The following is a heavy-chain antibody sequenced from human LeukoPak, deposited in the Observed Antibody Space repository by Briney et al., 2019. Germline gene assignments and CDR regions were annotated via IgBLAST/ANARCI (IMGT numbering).Heavy chain of an antibody. J-gene: IGHJ4*02. CDR3: AADVSGGYDSPSGGY. CDR2: IVVGSGNT. V-gene: IGHV1-58*02. Sequence: SVKVSCKASGFTFTSSAMQWVRQARGQRLEWIGWIVVGSGNTNYAQKFQERVTITRDMSTSTAYMELSSLRSEDTAVYYCAADVSGGYDSPSGGYWGQGTLVTVSS. CDR1: GFTFTSSA. D-gene: IGHD5-12*01.